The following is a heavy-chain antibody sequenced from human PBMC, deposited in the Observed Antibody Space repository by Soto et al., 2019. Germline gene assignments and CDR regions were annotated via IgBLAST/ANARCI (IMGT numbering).Heavy chain of an antibody. CDR1: GFTFSDYY. Sequence: PGGSLRLSCAASGFTFSDYYMSWVRQAPGKGLGWVSYISSSGSTIYYADSVKGRFTISRDNAKNSLYLQMNSLRAEDTAVYYCARTTYYDFWSGYYYYYYYMDVWGKGPRSPSP. CDR2: ISSSGSTI. D-gene: IGHD3-3*01. CDR3: ARTTYYDFWSGYYYYYYYMDV. V-gene: IGHV3-11*01. J-gene: IGHJ6*03.